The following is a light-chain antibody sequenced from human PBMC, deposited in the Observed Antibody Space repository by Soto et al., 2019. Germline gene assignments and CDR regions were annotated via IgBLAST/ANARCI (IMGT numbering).Light chain of an antibody. V-gene: IGLV2-14*01. Sequence: QSALTQPASVSGSPGQSITISCTATTSDVGGFDSVSWYQQHPGTAPRVIIYEVSNRPSGVSYRFSGSKSANTASLTISGLQADDAADYYCSSYTTSTTWLFGGGTKVTVL. CDR2: EVS. CDR3: SSYTTSTTWL. CDR1: TSDVGGFDS. J-gene: IGLJ3*02.